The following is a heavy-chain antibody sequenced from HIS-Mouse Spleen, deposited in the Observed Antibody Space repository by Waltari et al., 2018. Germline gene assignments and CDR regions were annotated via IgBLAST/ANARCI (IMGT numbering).Heavy chain of an antibody. J-gene: IGHJ4*02. CDR1: GGTFSSYA. CDR3: ASGDLAYCGGDCYFDY. D-gene: IGHD2-21*02. V-gene: IGHV1-69*04. CDR2: IIPILGIA. Sequence: QVQLVQSGAEVKKPGSSVKVSCKASGGTFSSYAISCVRQAPGQGLEWMGRIIPILGIANYAQKLQGRVTSTADKSTSTAYMELSSLRSEDTAVYYCASGDLAYCGGDCYFDYWGQGTLVTVSS.